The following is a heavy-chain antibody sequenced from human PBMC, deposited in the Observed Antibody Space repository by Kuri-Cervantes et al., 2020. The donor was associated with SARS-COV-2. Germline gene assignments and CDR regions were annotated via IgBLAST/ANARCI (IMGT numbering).Heavy chain of an antibody. CDR2: IRYDGSNK. CDR3: ANSPAWGYSGYG. CDR1: GFTFSSYA. V-gene: IGHV3-30*02. D-gene: IGHD5-12*01. Sequence: GESLKISCAASGFTFSSYAMHWVRQAPGKGLEWVAFIRYDGSNKYYADSVKGRFTISRDNSKNTLYLQMNSLRAEDTAVYYCANSPAWGYSGYGWGQRTLVTVSS. J-gene: IGHJ4*02.